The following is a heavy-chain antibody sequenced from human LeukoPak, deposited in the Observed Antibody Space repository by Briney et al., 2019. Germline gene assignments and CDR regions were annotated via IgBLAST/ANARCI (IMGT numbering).Heavy chain of an antibody. D-gene: IGHD2/OR15-2a*01. J-gene: IGHJ3*02. Sequence: SETLSLTCTASGGSITNYYWSWIRQSPGEGLEWIGYIYASGATNSNPSLKSRVAISVDTSKNQFSLKLSSVTAADTAVYYCARHGKGVTYFYTFDIWGQGTVVAVSS. CDR1: GGSITNYY. CDR3: ARHGKGVTYFYTFDI. CDR2: IYASGAT. V-gene: IGHV4-59*08.